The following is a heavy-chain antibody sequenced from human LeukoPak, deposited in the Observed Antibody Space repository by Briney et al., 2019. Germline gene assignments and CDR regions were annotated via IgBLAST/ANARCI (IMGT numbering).Heavy chain of an antibody. CDR2: IYPEDSET. D-gene: IGHD3-22*01. CDR3: ASYDSSGPSTPAFDI. V-gene: IGHV5-51*01. Sequence: GESLKISCKGSGYRFTTYWIGWVRHMPGRGLECMGIIYPEDSETRHSPSFQGLVTMSADTSTNTAYLQWSSLRASDTAMYYCASYDSSGPSTPAFDIWGQGTMVTVSS. CDR1: GYRFTTYW. J-gene: IGHJ3*02.